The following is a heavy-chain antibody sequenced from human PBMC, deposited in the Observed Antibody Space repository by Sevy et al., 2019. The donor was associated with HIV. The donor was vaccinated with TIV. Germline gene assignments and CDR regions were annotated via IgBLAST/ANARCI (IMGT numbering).Heavy chain of an antibody. CDR3: ARDGGTTYYYYYGMDV. Sequence: SETLSLTCTVSGGSVSSGSYYWSWIRQPPGKGLAWIGYIYYSGSTNYNPSLQSRVTISVDTSKNQFSLKLSSVTAADTAVYYCARDGGTTYYYYYGMDVWGQGTTVTVSS. J-gene: IGHJ6*02. CDR1: GGSVSSGSYY. D-gene: IGHD1-7*01. V-gene: IGHV4-61*01. CDR2: IYYSGST.